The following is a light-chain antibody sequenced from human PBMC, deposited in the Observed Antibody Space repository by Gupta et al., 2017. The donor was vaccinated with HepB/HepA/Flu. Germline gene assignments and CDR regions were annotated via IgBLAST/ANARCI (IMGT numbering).Light chain of an antibody. CDR2: DVS. CDR3: NSFTTRTTVM. J-gene: IGLJ2*01. CDR1: NSDIGAYSY. Sequence: QSALTQPASVSGFPGQSITIYCTGTNSDIGAYSYVSWFQQYPGKAPKLIIYDVSNRPSGVSIRFSGSKSGYTASLTISGLQAEDEADYYCNSFTTRTTVMVGGGTTLTVL. V-gene: IGLV2-14*03.